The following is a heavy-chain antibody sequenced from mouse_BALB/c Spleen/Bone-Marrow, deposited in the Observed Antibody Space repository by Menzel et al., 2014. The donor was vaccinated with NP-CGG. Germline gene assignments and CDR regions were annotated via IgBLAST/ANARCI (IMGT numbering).Heavy chain of an antibody. CDR1: GYTFTDYA. D-gene: IGHD1-1*01. J-gene: IGHJ2*01. Sequence: QVQLQQPGAELVRPGVSVKISCKGSGYTFTDYAMHWVKQSHAKSLEWIGIISSSYGDATYNQKFKGKATMTVDKSSNTAYIELARLTSEDSAIYYCARGLSYYYGTSYYFDYWGQGTTLTVSS. V-gene: IGHV1S137*01. CDR2: ISSSYGDA. CDR3: ARGLSYYYGTSYYFDY.